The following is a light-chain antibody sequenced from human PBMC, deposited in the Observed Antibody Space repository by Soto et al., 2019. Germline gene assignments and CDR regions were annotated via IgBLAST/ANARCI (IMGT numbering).Light chain of an antibody. Sequence: QSVLTQPPSVSAAPGQKVTISCSGSSSNIGNNYVSWYRQLPGTAPKLLIYDNNKRPSGIPDRFSGSKSGTSATLGITGLQTGDEADYYCCSYAGYSTYVFGTGTKVTVL. V-gene: IGLV1-51*01. CDR3: CSYAGYSTYV. CDR1: SSNIGNNY. J-gene: IGLJ1*01. CDR2: DNN.